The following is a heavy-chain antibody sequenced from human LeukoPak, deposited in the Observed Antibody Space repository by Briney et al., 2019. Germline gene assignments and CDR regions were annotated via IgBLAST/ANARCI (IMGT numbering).Heavy chain of an antibody. CDR2: INYSGTT. CDR1: SGSFSSRSYY. D-gene: IGHD5-18*01. Sequence: PSETLSLTCTVSSGSFSSRSYYCGWIRQPPGMGLEWIATINYSGTTYYHPSLKSRVTASVDMSKNQFYLKLSSVTAADTAVYYCARLRGGVQLWGDWGQGTLVTVSS. CDR3: ARLRGGVQLWGD. V-gene: IGHV4-39*01. J-gene: IGHJ4*02.